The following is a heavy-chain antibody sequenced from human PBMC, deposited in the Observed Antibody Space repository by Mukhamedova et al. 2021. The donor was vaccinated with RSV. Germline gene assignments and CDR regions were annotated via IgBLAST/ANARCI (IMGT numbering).Heavy chain of an antibody. Sequence: SGDIDYADSVKGRFTISRDNARNSLSLQMTSLRVEDTAVYYCARDKAPSGQRWLDPWGQGTLVTVSS. CDR2: SGDI. D-gene: IGHD1-14*01. CDR3: ARDKAPSGQRWLDP. J-gene: IGHJ5*02. V-gene: IGHV3-21*01.